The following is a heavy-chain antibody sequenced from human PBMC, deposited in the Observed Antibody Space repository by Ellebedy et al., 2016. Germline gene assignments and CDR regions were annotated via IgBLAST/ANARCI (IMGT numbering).Heavy chain of an antibody. Sequence: GGSLRLSCAASGLSISSHWMSWVRQAPGKGLEWVANIQQDGSTKYFVHSEKGRFTVSRDNAKNSLYLQMNSLRAEDTAVYYCARVMLRGIRYYYYYMDVWGKGTTVTVSS. V-gene: IGHV3-7*01. CDR2: IQQDGSTK. J-gene: IGHJ6*03. CDR1: GLSISSHW. D-gene: IGHD3-10*01. CDR3: ARVMLRGIRYYYYYMDV.